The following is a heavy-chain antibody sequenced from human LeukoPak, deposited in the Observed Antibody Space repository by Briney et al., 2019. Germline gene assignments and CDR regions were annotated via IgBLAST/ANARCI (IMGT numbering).Heavy chain of an antibody. CDR2: IIPIFGTA. CDR1: GGTFSSYA. Sequence: KPGSSVKVSCKASGGTFSSYAISWVRQAPGQGLEWMGGIIPIFGTANYAQKYQGRVTITADESTSTAYMELSSLRSEDTAVYYCACGKEQTTYYYDSSGYYFPFLDYWGQGTLVTVSS. D-gene: IGHD3-22*01. CDR3: ACGKEQTTYYYDSSGYYFPFLDY. V-gene: IGHV1-69*01. J-gene: IGHJ4*02.